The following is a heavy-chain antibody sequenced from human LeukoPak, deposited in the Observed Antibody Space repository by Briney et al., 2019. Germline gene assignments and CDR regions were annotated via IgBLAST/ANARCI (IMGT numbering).Heavy chain of an antibody. CDR2: IRSKAYGGTT. CDR1: GFIFSSYS. CDR3: TRSGSVEFDY. Sequence: GGSLRLSCAASGFIFSSYSMNWVRQAPGKGLEWVGFIRSKAYGGTTEYAASVKGRFTISRDDSKSIAYLQMNSLKTEDTAVYYCTRSGSVEFDYWGQGTLVTVSS. J-gene: IGHJ4*02. D-gene: IGHD1-26*01. V-gene: IGHV3-49*04.